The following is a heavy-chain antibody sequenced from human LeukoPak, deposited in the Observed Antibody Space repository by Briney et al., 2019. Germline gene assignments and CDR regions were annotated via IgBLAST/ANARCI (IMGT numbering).Heavy chain of an antibody. J-gene: IGHJ3*02. V-gene: IGHV4-31*03. CDR2: IYYSGST. CDR1: GGSISSGGHY. Sequence: PSQTLSLTCTVSGGSISSGGHYWSWIRQHPGKGLEWIGYIYYSGSTYYNPSLKSRVTISVDTSKNQFSLKLSSVTAADTAVYYCARETYYDILTGYYLGDAFDIWGQGTMVTVSS. D-gene: IGHD3-9*01. CDR3: ARETYYDILTGYYLGDAFDI.